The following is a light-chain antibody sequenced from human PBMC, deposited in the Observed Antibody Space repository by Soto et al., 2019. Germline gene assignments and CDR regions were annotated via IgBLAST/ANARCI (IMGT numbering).Light chain of an antibody. CDR1: SSNIGADYD. V-gene: IGLV1-40*01. J-gene: IGLJ3*02. Sequence: QSVLTQPPSVSGAPGQRVTISCTGSSSNIGADYDVHWYQQIPGRAPKLLVYGNTNRPSGVPDRFSGSKSGTSASLAITGLQTEDEADYYCQSYDTSLSSRVFGGGTKLTVL. CDR3: QSYDTSLSSRV. CDR2: GNT.